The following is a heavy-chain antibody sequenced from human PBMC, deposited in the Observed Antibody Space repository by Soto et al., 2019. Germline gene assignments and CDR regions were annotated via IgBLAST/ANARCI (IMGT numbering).Heavy chain of an antibody. CDR2: INPNSGGT. CDR3: ARDSYSGGYSSTSFSLDY. Sequence: QVQLVQSGAEVKKPGASVKVSCKASGYTFTGYYMHWVRQAPGQGLEWMGWINPNSGGTNYAQKFQGWVTMTRDASISTAYMELSRLRSDDTAVYYCARDSYSGGYSSTSFSLDYWGQGTLVTVSS. V-gene: IGHV1-2*04. D-gene: IGHD2-2*01. J-gene: IGHJ4*02. CDR1: GYTFTGYY.